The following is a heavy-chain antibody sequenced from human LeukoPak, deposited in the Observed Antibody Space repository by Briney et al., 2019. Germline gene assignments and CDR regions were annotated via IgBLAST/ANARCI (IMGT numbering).Heavy chain of an antibody. D-gene: IGHD2-2*01. Sequence: QPGRSLRLSCAASGFTFSSYGMHWVRQAPGKGLEWVAVIAYDEINTNHADSVKGRFTVSRDNSKKTLFLQMNSLRAEDTAVYYCAKADCGSTSCHPDYWGQGTLVTVSS. V-gene: IGHV3-30*18. J-gene: IGHJ4*02. CDR3: AKADCGSTSCHPDY. CDR1: GFTFSSYG. CDR2: IAYDEINT.